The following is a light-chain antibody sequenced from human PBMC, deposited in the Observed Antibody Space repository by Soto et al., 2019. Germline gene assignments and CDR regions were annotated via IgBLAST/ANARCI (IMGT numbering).Light chain of an antibody. CDR2: DAS. CDR3: QQYQSDTWT. Sequence: DIQMTQSPSTLSASVGDRVTITCRANQSISSWLAWYQQKPGKAPKLVIYDASTLESGVPSRFSGSGSGTEFTLTISSLQPDDFATYYCQQYQSDTWTFGQGTKVEVK. J-gene: IGKJ1*01. CDR1: QSISSW. V-gene: IGKV1-5*01.